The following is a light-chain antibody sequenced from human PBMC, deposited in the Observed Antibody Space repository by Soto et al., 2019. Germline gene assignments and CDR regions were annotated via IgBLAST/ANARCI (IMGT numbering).Light chain of an antibody. CDR3: QQYITFPYT. J-gene: IGKJ2*01. CDR1: QTISSW. V-gene: IGKV1-5*01. CDR2: DAS. Sequence: DIQMTQSPSTLSASVGDRVTITCRASQTISSWLAWYQQKPGKAPDLLIYDASSLRDGVPSRFSGRGSGTEFTLTISSLQPDDFATYFCQQYITFPYTFGQGTKLEIK.